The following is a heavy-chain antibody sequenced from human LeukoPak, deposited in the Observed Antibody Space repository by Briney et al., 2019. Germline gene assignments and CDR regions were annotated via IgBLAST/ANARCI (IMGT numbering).Heavy chain of an antibody. CDR1: GFTFDDYA. J-gene: IGHJ4*02. CDR3: AKDRDTATVYYFDY. V-gene: IGHV3-43D*03. Sequence: GGSLRLSCAASGFTFDDYAMHWVRQAPGKGLEWVSLISWDGGSTYYADSVKGRFTISRDNSKNSLYLQMNSLRAEDTALYYCAKDRDTATVYYFDYWGQGTLVTVSS. CDR2: ISWDGGST. D-gene: IGHD5-18*01.